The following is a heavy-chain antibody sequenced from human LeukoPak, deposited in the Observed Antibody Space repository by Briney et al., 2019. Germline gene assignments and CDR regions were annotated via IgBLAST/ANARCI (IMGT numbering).Heavy chain of an antibody. CDR1: GYSLSSGFN. V-gene: IGHV4-38-2*02. CDR2: IDHRGNT. CDR3: ARCVSYAY. D-gene: IGHD2-8*01. Sequence: SETLSLTCIVSGYSLSSGFNWGLIRPSPGKGLEWIGNIDHRGNTYYNPSLKSRVTIPVDTSNNQFSLQLSSVTAAEPALYYCARCVSYAYWGQGILVTVSS. J-gene: IGHJ4*02.